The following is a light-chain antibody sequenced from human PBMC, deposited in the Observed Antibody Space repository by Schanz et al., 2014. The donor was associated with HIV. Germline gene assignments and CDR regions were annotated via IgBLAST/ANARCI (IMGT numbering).Light chain of an antibody. CDR3: QQRSNWQGT. CDR1: QSVSSY. Sequence: EIVLTQSPATLSLSPGERATLSCRASQSVSSYLAWYQQKPGQAPRLLIYDASNRATGIPARFSGSGSGTDFTITISSLEPEDFAVYYCQQRSNWQGTFGQGTRLEIK. CDR2: DAS. J-gene: IGKJ5*01. V-gene: IGKV3-11*01.